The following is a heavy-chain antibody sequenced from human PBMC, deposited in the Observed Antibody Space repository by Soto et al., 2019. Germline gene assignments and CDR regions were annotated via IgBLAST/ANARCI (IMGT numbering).Heavy chain of an antibody. V-gene: IGHV3-30*18. D-gene: IGHD6-6*01. Sequence: QVQLVESGGGVVQPGRSLRLSCAASGFTFSDFDMHWVRQAPGKGLEWVAVISYRGSNKYYADSVKGRFTISRDNSNNMLYVQMDDLRPNDTAIYYYVKEAHRASRLEYWGRGTLVTVSS. CDR1: GFTFSDFD. CDR2: ISYRGSNK. J-gene: IGHJ4*02. CDR3: VKEAHRASRLEY.